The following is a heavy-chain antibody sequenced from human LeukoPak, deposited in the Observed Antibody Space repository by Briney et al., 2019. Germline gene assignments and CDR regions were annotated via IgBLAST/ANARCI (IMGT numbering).Heavy chain of an antibody. D-gene: IGHD5-18*01. CDR3: ARMSIQLWSGVDY. CDR1: GYTFTSYD. J-gene: IGHJ4*02. V-gene: IGHV1-8*01. CDR2: MNPNSGNT. Sequence: APVKVSCKASGYTFTSYDINWVRQATGQGLEWMGWMNPNSGNTGYAQKFQGRVTMTRNTSISTAYMELSSLRSEDTAVYYCARMSIQLWSGVDYWGQGTLVTVSS.